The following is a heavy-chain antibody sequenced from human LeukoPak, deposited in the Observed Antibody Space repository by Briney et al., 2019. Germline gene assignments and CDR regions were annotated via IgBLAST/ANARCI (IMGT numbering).Heavy chain of an antibody. V-gene: IGHV4-59*11. D-gene: IGHD3-22*01. CDR1: GGSISSHY. J-gene: IGHJ3*02. CDR3: ARDYYDSRGEAFDI. CDR2: IYYSGST. Sequence: PSETLSLTCTVSGGSISSHYWSWIRQPPGKGLEWIGYIYYSGSTNYNPSLKSRVTISVDTSKNQFSLKLNSVTAADAAVYYCARDYYDSRGEAFDIWGQGTMVTVSS.